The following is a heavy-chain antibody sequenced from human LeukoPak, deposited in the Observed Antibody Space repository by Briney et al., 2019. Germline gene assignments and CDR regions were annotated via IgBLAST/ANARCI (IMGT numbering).Heavy chain of an antibody. V-gene: IGHV3-30-3*01. CDR3: ARDRCSSTSCYTLYY. Sequence: GGSLRLSCAASGFTFSSYAMHWVRQAPGKGLEWVAVISYDGSNKYYADSVKGRFTISRDNSKNTLCLQMNSLRAEDTAVYYCARDRCSSTSCYTLYYWGQGTLVTVSS. CDR1: GFTFSSYA. CDR2: ISYDGSNK. D-gene: IGHD2-2*02. J-gene: IGHJ4*02.